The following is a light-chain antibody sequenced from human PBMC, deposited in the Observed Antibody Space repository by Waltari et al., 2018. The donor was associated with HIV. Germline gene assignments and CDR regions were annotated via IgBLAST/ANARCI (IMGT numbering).Light chain of an antibody. V-gene: IGLV2-8*01. CDR3: SSYAANNTFVI. J-gene: IGLJ2*01. CDR2: EVT. CDR1: SNDVCRYDF. Sequence: QSALPQPPSASGPPGQSVTISCTGTSNDVCRYDFVSWYQLRPGNVPKLIIYEVTKRPSGVAVRFSGSKSGNTASLTVSGLQNDDEADYYCSSYAANNTFVIFGGGTKLTVL.